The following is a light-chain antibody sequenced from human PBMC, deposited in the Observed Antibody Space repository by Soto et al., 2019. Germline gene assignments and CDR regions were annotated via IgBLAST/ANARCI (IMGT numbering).Light chain of an antibody. Sequence: DIQMTQSPSTLSGSVGDRVTITFRASQTISSWLAWYQQKPGKAPKLLIYKASTLKSGVPSRFSGSGSGTEFTLTISSLQPDDFATYYCQHYNSYSEAFAQGTKVAIK. CDR2: KAS. V-gene: IGKV1-5*03. CDR3: QHYNSYSEA. J-gene: IGKJ1*01. CDR1: QTISSW.